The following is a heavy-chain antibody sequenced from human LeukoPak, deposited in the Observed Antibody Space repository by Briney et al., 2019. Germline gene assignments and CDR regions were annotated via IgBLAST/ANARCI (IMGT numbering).Heavy chain of an antibody. D-gene: IGHD2-2*02. CDR1: GFTFSSYG. CDR2: FSSSSATI. V-gene: IGHV3-48*04. J-gene: IGHJ4*02. CDR3: ARGRSSAGHEYLDFDY. Sequence: SGGALRLSCAASGFTFSSYGMNWVRQAPGKGLEWVSYFSSSSATIYYADSVKGRFTISRDNAKNSLYLQMNSLRAEDTAVYYCARGRSSAGHEYLDFDYWGQGTLVTVSS.